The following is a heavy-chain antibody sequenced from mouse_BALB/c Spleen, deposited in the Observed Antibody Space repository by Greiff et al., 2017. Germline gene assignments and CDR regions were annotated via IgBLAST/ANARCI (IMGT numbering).Heavy chain of an antibody. J-gene: IGHJ2*01. CDR2: INPSNGRT. CDR1: GYTFTSYW. D-gene: IGHD1-1*01. Sequence: QVQLQQPGAELVKPGASVKLSCKASGYTFTSYWMHWVKQRPGQGLEWIGEINPSNGRTNYNEKFKSKATLTVDKSSSTAYMQLSSLTSEDSAVYYCARRISYYGSSYGYFDDWGQGTTLTVSS. V-gene: IGHV1S81*02. CDR3: ARRISYYGSSYGYFDD.